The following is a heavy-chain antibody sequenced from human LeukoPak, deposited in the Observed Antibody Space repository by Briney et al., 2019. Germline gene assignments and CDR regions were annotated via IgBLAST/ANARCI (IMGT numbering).Heavy chain of an antibody. CDR3: ARAGNRWYFDL. CDR1: GFTVINNY. V-gene: IGHV3-66*01. CDR2: VYSGDGGT. Sequence: GGSLRLSCAASGFTVINNYMSWVRQAPGKGLEWVSVVYSGDGGTYYARSVKGRFTISRDDSKNMLYLQMNSLRAEDTAVYYCARAGNRWYFDLWGRGTLVTVSS. D-gene: IGHD1-1*01. J-gene: IGHJ2*01.